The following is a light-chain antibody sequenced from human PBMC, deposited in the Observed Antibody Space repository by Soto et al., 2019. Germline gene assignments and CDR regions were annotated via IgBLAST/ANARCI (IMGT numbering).Light chain of an antibody. J-gene: IGLJ2*01. V-gene: IGLV2-14*01. Sequence: QSALTQPASVSGSPGQSITISCTGTNSDVGGYNYVSWYQQYPGKAPKLMVYDVNNRPSGVSNRFFGSKSGNTASLTISGLQAEDEADYYCSSYTSSSTLVFGGGTKLTVL. CDR1: NSDVGGYNY. CDR3: SSYTSSSTLV. CDR2: DVN.